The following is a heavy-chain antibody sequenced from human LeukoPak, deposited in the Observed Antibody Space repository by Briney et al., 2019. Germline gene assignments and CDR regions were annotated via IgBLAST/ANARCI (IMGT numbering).Heavy chain of an antibody. Sequence: ASVKVSCKASGGTFSSYAISWVRQAPGQGLEWMGGIIPIFGTANYAQKFQGRVTITTDESTSTAYMELSRLRSEDTAVYYCARDLIPRGYSYGHPYYYYYMDVWGKGTTVTVSS. V-gene: IGHV1-69*05. D-gene: IGHD5-18*01. CDR1: GGTFSSYA. CDR2: IIPIFGTA. CDR3: ARDLIPRGYSYGHPYYYYYMDV. J-gene: IGHJ6*03.